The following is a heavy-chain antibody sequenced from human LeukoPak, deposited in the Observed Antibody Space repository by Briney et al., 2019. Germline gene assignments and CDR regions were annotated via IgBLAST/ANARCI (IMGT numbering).Heavy chain of an antibody. V-gene: IGHV3-64*01. CDR1: GFTFSNYA. Sequence: GGSLRLSCAASGFTFSNYAMHWVREAPGKGREYVSAITSNGRSKYYANSVKGRFTISRDNSKSTLYLQMGSLRPEDMAVFYCARGVGSVVYYYGLDVWGQGTTVTVSS. CDR3: ARGVGSVVYYYGLDV. J-gene: IGHJ6*02. CDR2: ITSNGRSK. D-gene: IGHD3-16*01.